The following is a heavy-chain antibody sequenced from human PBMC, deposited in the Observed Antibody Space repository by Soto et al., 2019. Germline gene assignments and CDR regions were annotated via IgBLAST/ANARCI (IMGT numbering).Heavy chain of an antibody. D-gene: IGHD4-17*01. CDR1: GGTFSSYT. Sequence: QVQLVQSGAEVKKPGSSVKVSCKASGGTFSSYTISWVRQAPGQGLEWMGRIIPILGIANYAQKFQGRVTITADKSTSTAYMELSSLRSEDTAVYYCARPLGHDYGDSSSLDYWGQGTLVTVSS. V-gene: IGHV1-69*02. CDR2: IIPILGIA. J-gene: IGHJ4*02. CDR3: ARPLGHDYGDSSSLDY.